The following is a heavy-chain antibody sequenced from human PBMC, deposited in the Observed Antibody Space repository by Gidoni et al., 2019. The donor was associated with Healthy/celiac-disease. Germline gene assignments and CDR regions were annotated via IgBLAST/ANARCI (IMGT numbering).Heavy chain of an antibody. CDR1: AASISSSSYY. CDR2: IYYSGST. D-gene: IGHD1-26*01. CDR3: ARHVVGATLDY. J-gene: IGHJ4*02. V-gene: IGHV4-39*01. Sequence: QLQLQESGPGLGKPSETLSLTCTVPAASISSSSYYWGGIRQPPGKGLEWIGSIYYSGSTYYSPSLKSRVTISVDTSKNQFSLKLSSVTAADTAVYYCARHVVGATLDYWGQGTLVTVSS.